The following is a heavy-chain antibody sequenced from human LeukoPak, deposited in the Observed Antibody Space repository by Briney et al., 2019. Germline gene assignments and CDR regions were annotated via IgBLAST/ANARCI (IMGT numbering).Heavy chain of an antibody. CDR3: ARYDFWGGYENNAYDY. V-gene: IGHV1-2*02. CDR2: INPNSGGT. Sequence: ASVKVSCKASGYTFTGYYMHWVRQAPGQGLEWMGWINPNSGGTNYAQKFQGRVTMTRDTSISTAYMELSRLRSDDTAVYYCARYDFWGGYENNAYDYWGQEPLVTVSS. J-gene: IGHJ4*02. CDR1: GYTFTGYY. D-gene: IGHD3-3*01.